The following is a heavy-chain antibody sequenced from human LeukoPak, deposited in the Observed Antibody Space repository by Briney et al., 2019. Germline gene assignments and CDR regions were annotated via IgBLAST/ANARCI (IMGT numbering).Heavy chain of an antibody. D-gene: IGHD6-19*01. V-gene: IGHV3-23*01. CDR2: ISGSGGST. CDR1: GFTFSSYA. CDR3: AKDHSGWYYFDY. Sequence: GGSLRLSCAASGFTFSSYAMSWVRQAPGKGLEWVSAISGSGGSTYYADSVKGRFTISRDNSKNTLYLRMNSLRAEDTAVYYCAKDHSGWYYFDYWGQGTLVTVSS. J-gene: IGHJ4*02.